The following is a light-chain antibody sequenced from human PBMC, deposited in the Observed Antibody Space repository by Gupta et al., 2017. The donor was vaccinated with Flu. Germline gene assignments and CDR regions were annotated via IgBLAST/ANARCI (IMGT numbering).Light chain of an antibody. CDR1: VLAKKF. V-gene: IGLV3-27*01. Sequence: SYDLTQPSSVSVSPGQTAKINCSGDVLAKKFARWFQQKPGQAPLLIIYKDNKRPSGISERFSGSSSGTTVTLTISGAQVDDEADYYCYSASDTLPHWVFGGGTKLTVL. CDR3: YSASDTLPHWV. CDR2: KDN. J-gene: IGLJ3*02.